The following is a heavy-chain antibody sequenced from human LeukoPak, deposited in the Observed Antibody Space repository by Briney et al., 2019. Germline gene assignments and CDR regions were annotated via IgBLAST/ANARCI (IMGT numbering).Heavy chain of an antibody. CDR3: ARGPPTDYYDSNGFYYAFDY. D-gene: IGHD3-22*01. Sequence: PSETLSLTCAAYGGSFSGYYWSWIRQPPGKGLEWIGEINHSGSTNYNPSLKSRVTISVDTSKNQFSLKLSSVTAADTAVYFRARGPPTDYYDSNGFYYAFDYWGQGTLVTVSS. CDR1: GGSFSGYY. J-gene: IGHJ4*02. V-gene: IGHV4-34*01. CDR2: INHSGST.